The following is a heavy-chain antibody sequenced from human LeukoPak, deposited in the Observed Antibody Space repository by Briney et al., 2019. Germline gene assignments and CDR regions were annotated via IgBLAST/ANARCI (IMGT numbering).Heavy chain of an antibody. CDR1: GFAFSYYW. J-gene: IGHJ4*02. V-gene: IGHV3-7*01. CDR2: IKQDGSEK. D-gene: IGHD6-19*01. CDR3: AKRGDGGAWYDY. Sequence: GGSLRLSCAASGFAFSYYWMSWVRQAPGKGLEWVANIKQDGSEKYFVDSVKGRFTISRDNAKNSLYLQMSSLRAEDTAVYYCAKRGDGGAWYDYWGQGTLVIVSS.